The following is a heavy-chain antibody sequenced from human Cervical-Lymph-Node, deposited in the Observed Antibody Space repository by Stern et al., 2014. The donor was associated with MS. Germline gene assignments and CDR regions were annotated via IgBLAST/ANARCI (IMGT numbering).Heavy chain of an antibody. CDR1: GFTFSSYS. J-gene: IGHJ3*02. Sequence: EVQLVESGGGLVKPGGSLRLSCAPSGFTFSSYSMNWVRQAPGKGLEWVSSISSSSSYIYYADSVKGRFTISRDNAKNSLYLQMNSLRAEDMAVYYCARDQGGKYYDSSGYYSDAFDIWGQGTMVSVSS. CDR2: ISSSSSYI. D-gene: IGHD3-22*01. V-gene: IGHV3-21*01. CDR3: ARDQGGKYYDSSGYYSDAFDI.